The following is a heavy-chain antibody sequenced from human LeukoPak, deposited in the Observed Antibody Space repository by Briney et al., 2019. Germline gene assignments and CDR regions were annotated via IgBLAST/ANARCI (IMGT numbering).Heavy chain of an antibody. CDR2: IYSGGST. CDR1: GFTVSSNY. Sequence: PGGSLRLSCAASGFTVSSNYMSWVRQAPEKGLEWVSVIYSGGSTYYADSVKGRFTISRDNSKNTLYLQMNSLRAEDTAVYYCASGYDSGNPAFDYWGQGTLVTVSS. D-gene: IGHD5-12*01. J-gene: IGHJ4*02. V-gene: IGHV3-66*01. CDR3: ASGYDSGNPAFDY.